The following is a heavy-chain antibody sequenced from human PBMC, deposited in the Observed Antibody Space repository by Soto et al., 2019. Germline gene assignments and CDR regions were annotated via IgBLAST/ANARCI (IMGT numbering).Heavy chain of an antibody. V-gene: IGHV3-23*01. CDR3: AKGSAIFGVVTHFDY. CDR2: ISGSGGST. Sequence: EVQLLESGGGLVQPGGSLRLSCAASGFTFSSYAMSWVRQAPGKGLEWVSAISGSGGSTYYADSVKGRFTISRDNSKNTLYLQMNSLRAEDTGVYYCAKGSAIFGVVTHFDYWGQGTLVTVSS. D-gene: IGHD3-3*01. CDR1: GFTFSSYA. J-gene: IGHJ4*02.